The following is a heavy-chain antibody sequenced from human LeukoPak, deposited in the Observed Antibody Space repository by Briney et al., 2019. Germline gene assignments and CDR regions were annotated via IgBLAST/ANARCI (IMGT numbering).Heavy chain of an antibody. CDR3: TRMTTVHDY. V-gene: IGHV4-34*01. CDR1: GGSFNDYY. Sequence: SETLSLTCAVSGGSFNDYYWNWVRQTPGKGLEWIGEIYHSGCTNYSPSLKSRVTISIDTSRNQFSLNLSSVTAADTAVYYCTRMTTVHDYWGQGTLVTVSS. CDR2: IYHSGCT. D-gene: IGHD4-17*01. J-gene: IGHJ4*02.